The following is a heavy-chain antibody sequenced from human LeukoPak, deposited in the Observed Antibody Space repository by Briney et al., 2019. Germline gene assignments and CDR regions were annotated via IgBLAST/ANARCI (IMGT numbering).Heavy chain of an antibody. V-gene: IGHV3-7*01. Sequence: GGSLRLSCAASGFIFSSYWMSWVRQAPGKGLEWVANIIQDGSEKYYVDSVKGRFTISRDNAKNSLYLQMNSLRAEDTAVYYCARTRRVAVTATHPXYFDYWGQGXXVXVSS. CDR2: IIQDGSEK. D-gene: IGHD2-21*02. CDR3: ARTRRVAVTATHPXYFDY. J-gene: IGHJ4*02. CDR1: GFIFSSYW.